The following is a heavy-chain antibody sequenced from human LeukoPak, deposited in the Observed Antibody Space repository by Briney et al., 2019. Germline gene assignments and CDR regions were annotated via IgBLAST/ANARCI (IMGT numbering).Heavy chain of an antibody. CDR2: ISSSSSYI. Sequence: GGSLRLSCAASGFTFSSYSMNWVRQAPGKGLEWVSSISSSSSYIYYADSVKGRFTISRDNAKNSLYLQMNSLRAEDTAVYYCARGGQYSGSYRYFDPWGRGTLVTVSS. CDR1: GFTFSSYS. V-gene: IGHV3-21*01. D-gene: IGHD1-26*01. J-gene: IGHJ2*01. CDR3: ARGGQYSGSYRYFDP.